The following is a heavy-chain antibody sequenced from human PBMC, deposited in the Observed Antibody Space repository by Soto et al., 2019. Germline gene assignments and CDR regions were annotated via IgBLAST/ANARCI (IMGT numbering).Heavy chain of an antibody. CDR1: GFTFSSFG. J-gene: IGHJ6*02. CDR2: IWYDGSKK. V-gene: IGHV3-33*01. D-gene: IGHD3-3*01. Sequence: QVQVVESGGGVVQPGRSLRLSCAASGFTFSSFGMHWVRQAPGKGLEWVSLIWYDGSKKSYGDSVKGRFTISRDNSRNTVDLPMNSLRADDTAVYYCARDASYYSLWSGYYPSRNGMDVWGQGTTVTVSS. CDR3: ARDASYYSLWSGYYPSRNGMDV.